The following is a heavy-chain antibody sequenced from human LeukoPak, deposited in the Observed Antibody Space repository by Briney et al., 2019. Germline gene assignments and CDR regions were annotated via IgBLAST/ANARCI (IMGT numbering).Heavy chain of an antibody. Sequence: GGSLRLSCAASGFTFSSYAMHWVRQAPGKGLEWVAVISYGGSNKYYADSVKGRFTISRDNSKNTLYLQMNSLRAEDTAVYYCARGPLADYWGQGTLVTVSS. CDR2: ISYGGSNK. CDR3: ARGPLADY. V-gene: IGHV3-30*01. CDR1: GFTFSSYA. J-gene: IGHJ4*02.